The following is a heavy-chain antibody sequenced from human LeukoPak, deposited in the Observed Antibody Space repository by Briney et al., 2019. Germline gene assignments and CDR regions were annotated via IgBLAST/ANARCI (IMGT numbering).Heavy chain of an antibody. CDR1: GFTFSSYS. V-gene: IGHV3-21*01. CDR3: ARVSTGDYVVGY. Sequence: GGSLRLSCAASGFTFSSYSMNWVRQAPGKGLEWVSSISSSSSYIYYADSVKGRFTISRDNAKNSLYLQMNSLRAEDTAVYYCARVSTGDYVVGYWGQGTLVTVSS. J-gene: IGHJ4*02. D-gene: IGHD4-17*01. CDR2: ISSSSSYI.